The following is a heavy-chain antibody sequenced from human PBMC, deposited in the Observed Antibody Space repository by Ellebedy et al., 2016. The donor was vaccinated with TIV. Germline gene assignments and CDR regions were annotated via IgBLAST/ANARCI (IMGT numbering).Heavy chain of an antibody. J-gene: IGHJ2*01. CDR3: AADSVVGPSASWYFDL. CDR1: GFTFTKSA. D-gene: IGHD2-15*01. Sequence: AASVKVSCKASGFTFTKSAVQWVRQARGQRLEWIGWIVVGSGNTHYAQKFQERATITRDMSTSTAYMELSSLRSEETAVYYCAADSVVGPSASWYFDLWGRGTLVTVSS. CDR2: IVVGSGNT. V-gene: IGHV1-58*01.